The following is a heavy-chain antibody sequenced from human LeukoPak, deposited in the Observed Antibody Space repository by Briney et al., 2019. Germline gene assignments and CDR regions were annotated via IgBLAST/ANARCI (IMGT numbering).Heavy chain of an antibody. CDR2: ISYDGSNK. CDR1: GFTFSSYG. V-gene: IGHV3-30*18. D-gene: IGHD1-20*01. J-gene: IGHJ6*02. Sequence: GRSLRLSCAASGFTFSSYGMHWVRQAPGKGLEWVAVISYDGSNKYYADSVKGRFTISRDNSKNTLYLQMNSLRAEDTAVYYCAKGKDNWILYGMDVWGQGTTVTVSS. CDR3: AKGKDNWILYGMDV.